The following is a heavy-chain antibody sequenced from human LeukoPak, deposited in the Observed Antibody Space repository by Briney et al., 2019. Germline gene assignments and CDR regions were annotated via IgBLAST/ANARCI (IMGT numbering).Heavy chain of an antibody. V-gene: IGHV4-59*01. J-gene: IGHJ6*03. CDR2: IYYSGST. CDR3: ARGVSWSYYMDV. D-gene: IGHD6-13*01. Sequence: PSETLSLTCTVSGGSISSYYWSWIRQPPGKGLEWIGYIYYSGSTNYNPSLKSRVTISVDTSKNQFSLKLSSVTAADTAVYYCARGVSWSYYMDVWGKGTTVTISS. CDR1: GGSISSYY.